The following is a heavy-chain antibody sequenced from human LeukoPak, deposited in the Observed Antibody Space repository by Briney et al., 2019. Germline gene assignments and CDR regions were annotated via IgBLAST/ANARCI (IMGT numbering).Heavy chain of an antibody. J-gene: IGHJ4*02. V-gene: IGHV4-4*07. D-gene: IGHD2-15*01. CDR1: GGSINGYY. Sequence: KPSETLSLTCTVSGGSINGYYWNWIRQSAGKRLEWIGRISDSGYTNYNPSLQSRLTMSVDTSKNQFSLRLSSVTAADTAVYYCARGEDTCDYWGQGNRVTVSS. CDR2: ISDSGYT. CDR3: ARGEDTCDY.